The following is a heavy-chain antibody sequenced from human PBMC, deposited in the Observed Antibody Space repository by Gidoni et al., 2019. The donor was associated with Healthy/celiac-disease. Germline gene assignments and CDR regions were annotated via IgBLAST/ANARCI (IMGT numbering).Heavy chain of an antibody. J-gene: IGHJ4*02. Sequence: EAQLVESGGGLVQPGGSLRLSGAASGFTFSSYWMHWVRQAPGKGLVWVSRINSDGSSTSYADSVKGRFTISRDNAKNTLYLQMNSLRAEDTAVYYCARDPRFLEWLFDYWGQGTLVTVSS. V-gene: IGHV3-74*01. D-gene: IGHD3-3*01. CDR3: ARDPRFLEWLFDY. CDR1: GFTFSSYW. CDR2: INSDGSST.